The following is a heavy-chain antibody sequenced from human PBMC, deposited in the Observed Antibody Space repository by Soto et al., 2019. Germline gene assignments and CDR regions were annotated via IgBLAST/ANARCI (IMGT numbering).Heavy chain of an antibody. Sequence: LRLSCAASGFTFSSYAMHWVRQAPGKGLEWVAVISYDGSNKYYADSVKGRFTISRDNSKNTMYLQMNSLRAEDTAVYYCARDLTEGAGLYYYGSGSRCLVYWGQGTLVTVSS. CDR1: GFTFSSYA. CDR3: ARDLTEGAGLYYYGSGSRCLVY. J-gene: IGHJ4*02. CDR2: ISYDGSNK. D-gene: IGHD3-10*01. V-gene: IGHV3-30-3*01.